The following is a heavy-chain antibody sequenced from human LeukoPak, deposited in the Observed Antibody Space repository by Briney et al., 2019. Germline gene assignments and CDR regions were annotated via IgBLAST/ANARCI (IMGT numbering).Heavy chain of an antibody. CDR3: ARAVSLRGYSGYDFLRKTYYFDY. D-gene: IGHD5-12*01. J-gene: IGHJ4*02. Sequence: SETLSHTCAVYEGSFSGDYWSWIRPPPEKGLECIGEINHSGSTNYNPSLKSRVTISVDTSKNQFSLKLSSVTAADTAVYYCARAVSLRGYSGYDFLRKTYYFDYWGQGTLVTVSS. CDR2: INHSGST. CDR1: EGSFSGDY. V-gene: IGHV4-34*01.